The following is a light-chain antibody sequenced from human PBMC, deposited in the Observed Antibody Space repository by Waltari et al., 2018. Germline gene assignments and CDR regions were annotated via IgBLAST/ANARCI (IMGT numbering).Light chain of an antibody. CDR1: SSDIGRYNY. V-gene: IGLV2-14*03. Sequence: QSALTQPASVSGSPGQSITISCPGTSSDIGRYNYVPWFQQHPGKAPKLMIYDVRNRPSGVSNRFSGSKSDYTASLTISGLQAEDEAVYFCNSFTSSNTVIFGGGTKLTV. CDR2: DVR. CDR3: NSFTSSNTVI. J-gene: IGLJ2*01.